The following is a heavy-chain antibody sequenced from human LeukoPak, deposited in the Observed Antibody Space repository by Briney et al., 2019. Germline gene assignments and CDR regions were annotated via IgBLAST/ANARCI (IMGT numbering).Heavy chain of an antibody. J-gene: IGHJ6*02. CDR3: ASDSPYYGMDV. CDR1: GFPFSSYW. CDR2: INSDGSAT. Sequence: PGGSLRLSCAASGFPFSSYWMHWVRQVPGKGLLWVSRINSDGSATIYADSVRGRFTISRDNAKNTLYLQMSSLRVEDTAVYHCASDSPYYGMDVWGQGTTVTVSS. V-gene: IGHV3-74*01.